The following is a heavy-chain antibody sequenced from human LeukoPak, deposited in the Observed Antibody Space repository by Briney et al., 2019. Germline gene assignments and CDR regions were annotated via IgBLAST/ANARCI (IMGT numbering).Heavy chain of an antibody. V-gene: IGHV1-69*05. J-gene: IGHJ6*03. CDR3: ARVVVGYCSGGSCYSPGPPYYYYYMDV. CDR2: IIPIFGTA. Sequence: SVKVSCKASGYTFTGYYMHWVRQAPGQGLEWMGGIIPIFGTANYAQKFQGRVTITTDESTSTAYMELSSLRSEDTAVYYCARVVVGYCSGGSCYSPGPPYYYYYMDVWGKGTTVTVSS. D-gene: IGHD2-15*01. CDR1: GYTFTGYY.